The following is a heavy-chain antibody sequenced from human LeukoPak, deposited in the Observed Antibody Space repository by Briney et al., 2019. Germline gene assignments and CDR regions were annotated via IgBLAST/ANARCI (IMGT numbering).Heavy chain of an antibody. D-gene: IGHD2-15*01. CDR3: AREDGYCSGGNCYSYFDS. V-gene: IGHV3-7*01. CDR1: GFTFSHFW. Sequence: SGGSLRLSCAASGFTFSHFWMSWVRQAPGKGLGWVAYIKKTGSETYYVDSVKGRFTITRDNTRNSLFLQMYSLRAKDTAVYFCAREDGYCSGGNCYSYFDSWGQGTLVTVSS. CDR2: IKKTGSET. J-gene: IGHJ4*02.